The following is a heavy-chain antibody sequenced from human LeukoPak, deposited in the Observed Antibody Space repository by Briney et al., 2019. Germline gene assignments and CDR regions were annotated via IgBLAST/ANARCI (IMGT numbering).Heavy chain of an antibody. CDR3: ARHVNPILLWFGELLPQHFDY. Sequence: ASETLSLTCTVSGYSISSGYYWGWIRQPPGKGLEWIGEINHSGSTNYNPSLKSRVTISVDTSKNQFSLKLSSVTAADTAVYYCARHVNPILLWFGELLPQHFDYWGQGTLVTVSS. J-gene: IGHJ4*02. CDR1: GYSISSGYY. V-gene: IGHV4-38-2*02. CDR2: INHSGST. D-gene: IGHD3-10*01.